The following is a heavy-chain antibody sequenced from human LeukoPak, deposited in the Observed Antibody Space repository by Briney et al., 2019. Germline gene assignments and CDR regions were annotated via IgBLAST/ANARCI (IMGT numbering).Heavy chain of an antibody. CDR1: GFRFSDYG. J-gene: IGHJ3*02. Sequence: GGSLRLSCAASGFRFSDYGMDWVRQAPGKGLEWVSFIRYDATGQYYADSVKGRFTISTDNSKSTLYLHVNNVRPDDTAVYYCARGNSNGFDIWGQGTMVTVSS. CDR2: IRYDATGQ. V-gene: IGHV3-30*02. CDR3: ARGNSNGFDI. D-gene: IGHD1-7*01.